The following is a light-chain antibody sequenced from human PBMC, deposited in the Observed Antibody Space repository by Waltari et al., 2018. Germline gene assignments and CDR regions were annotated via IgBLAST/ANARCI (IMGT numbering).Light chain of an antibody. CDR1: QSISSY. V-gene: IGKV1-39*01. CDR3: QQSYSTT. J-gene: IGKJ2*01. Sequence: DIQMTQSPSSLSASVGDRVTITCRASQSISSYLNWYQQKPGKAPELLIYATSSLQSGVPSRFSGSGSGTDFTLTISSLQPEDFATYYCQQSYSTTFGQGTKLEIK. CDR2: ATS.